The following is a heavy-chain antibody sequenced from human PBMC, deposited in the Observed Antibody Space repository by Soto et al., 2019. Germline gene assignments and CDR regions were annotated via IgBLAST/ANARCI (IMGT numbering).Heavy chain of an antibody. Sequence: GGSLRLSCAASGFTFGSFGLYWVRQAPGQGLEWVAIISFDGTNKYYADSVKGRFTISRDNSKNTLFLQMNSLRAEDTAVFYCAKPTVPFGRTAVAGPFDNWGQGTLVTVSS. CDR1: GFTFGSFG. CDR2: ISFDGTNK. CDR3: AKPTVPFGRTAVAGPFDN. J-gene: IGHJ4*02. D-gene: IGHD6-19*01. V-gene: IGHV3-30*18.